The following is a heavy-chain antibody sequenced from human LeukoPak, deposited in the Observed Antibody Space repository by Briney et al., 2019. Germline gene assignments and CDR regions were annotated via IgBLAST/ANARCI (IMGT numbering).Heavy chain of an antibody. D-gene: IGHD4-23*01. J-gene: IGHJ4*02. V-gene: IGHV3-30*02. CDR1: GFTFSSYG. CDR2: IRYDGSNK. CDR3: AKELRWSKKGDY. Sequence: GGSLRLSCAASGFTFSSYGMHWVRQASGKGLEWVAFIRYDGSNKYYADSVKGRFTISRDNSKSTLYLQMNSLRAEDTAVYYCAKELRWSKKGDYWGQGTLVTVSS.